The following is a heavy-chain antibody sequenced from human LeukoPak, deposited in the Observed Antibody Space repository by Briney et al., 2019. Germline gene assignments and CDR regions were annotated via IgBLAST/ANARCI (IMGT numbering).Heavy chain of an antibody. CDR2: IIPIFGTA. V-gene: IGHV1-69*13. J-gene: IGHJ1*01. CDR1: GGTFSGYA. D-gene: IGHD6-19*01. CDR3: ASAVAGTPGRFQH. Sequence: SVKVSCKASGGTFSGYAISWVRQAPGQGLEWMGGIIPIFGTANYAQKFQGRVTITADESTSTAYMELSSLRSEDTAVYYCASAVAGTPGRFQHWGQGTLVTVSS.